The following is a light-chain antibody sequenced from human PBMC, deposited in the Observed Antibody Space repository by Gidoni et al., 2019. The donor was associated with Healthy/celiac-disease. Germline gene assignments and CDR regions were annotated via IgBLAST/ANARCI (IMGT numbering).Light chain of an antibody. CDR3: QPSYSTVWT. V-gene: IGKV1-39*01. J-gene: IGKJ1*01. Sequence: DIQMTQSPSSLSASVGDRVTITCRASQSISSYLNWYQQKPGKAPKLLIYAASSLQSGVPSRFSGSGSGTDFSLTISSLQPEDFATYYCQPSYSTVWTFDQGTKLEIK. CDR1: QSISSY. CDR2: AAS.